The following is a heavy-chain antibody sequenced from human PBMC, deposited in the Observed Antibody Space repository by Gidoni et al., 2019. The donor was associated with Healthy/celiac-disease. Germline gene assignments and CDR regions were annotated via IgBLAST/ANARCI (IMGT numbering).Heavy chain of an antibody. CDR2: IYYSGST. J-gene: IGHJ6*02. CDR3: ARGPYSSSWFTLVPDNYYYYGMDV. V-gene: IGHV4-31*03. CDR1: GGSISSGGYY. Sequence: QVQLQESGPGLVKPSQTLSLTCTVSGGSISSGGYYWSWIRQHPGKGLEWIGYIYYSGSTYYNPSLKSRVTISVDTSKNQFSLKLSSVTAADTAVYYCARGPYSSSWFTLVPDNYYYYGMDVWGQGTTVTVSS. D-gene: IGHD6-13*01.